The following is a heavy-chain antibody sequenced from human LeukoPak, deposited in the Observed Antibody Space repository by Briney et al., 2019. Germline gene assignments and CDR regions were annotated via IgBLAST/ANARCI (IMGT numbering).Heavy chain of an antibody. D-gene: IGHD3-10*01. J-gene: IGHJ6*02. V-gene: IGHV3-9*01. Sequence: PGRSLRLSCAASGFTFDDYAMHWVRQAPGKGLEWVSGISWNSGHTDYADSVKGRFTVSRDNAKNSLYLQMNSLRPEDTASYYCTKDINPCIIRGDHYGMDVWGQGITVAVSS. CDR2: ISWNSGHT. CDR3: TKDINPCIIRGDHYGMDV. CDR1: GFTFDDYA.